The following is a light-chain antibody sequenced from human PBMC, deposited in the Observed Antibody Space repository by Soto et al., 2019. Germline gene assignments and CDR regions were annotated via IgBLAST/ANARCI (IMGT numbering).Light chain of an antibody. Sequence: DIHLTQSPSLLSASVGDRVTITCRASQGISQYVAWYQQKPGKAPKLLIYTATVLQGGVPSRFSGTGSGTEFIPTISSLQPEDFATYYCQQVNSYPLTFGGGTKVDIK. CDR1: QGISQY. CDR2: TAT. CDR3: QQVNSYPLT. J-gene: IGKJ4*01. V-gene: IGKV1-9*01.